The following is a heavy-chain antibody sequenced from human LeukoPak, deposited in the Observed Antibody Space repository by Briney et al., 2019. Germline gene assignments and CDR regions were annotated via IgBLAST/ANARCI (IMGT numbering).Heavy chain of an antibody. CDR2: VHDYRST. CDR1: GVSIKSHY. J-gene: IGHJ4*02. CDR3: ARGSMTTFDY. D-gene: IGHD4-11*01. Sequence: PSETLSLTCTVSGVSIKSHYWSWIRQPPGKGLEWIGYVHDYRSTNSNPSLKSRVSISVDTSKNQFSLKLSSVTAADTAVYYCARGSMTTFDYWGQGTLVTVSS. V-gene: IGHV4-59*11.